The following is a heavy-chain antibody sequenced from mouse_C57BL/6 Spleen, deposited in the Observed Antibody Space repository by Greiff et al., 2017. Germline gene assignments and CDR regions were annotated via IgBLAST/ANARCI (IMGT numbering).Heavy chain of an antibody. V-gene: IGHV5-4*01. CDR2: ISDGGSYT. J-gene: IGHJ4*01. CDR1: GFTFSSYA. CDR3: ARDYYGSSYAMDY. Sequence: EVQLVEPGGGLVKPGGSLKLSCAASGFTFSSYAMSWVRQTPEKRLEWVATISDGGSYTYYPDNVKGRFTISRDNAKNNLYLQMSHLTSEDTAMYYCARDYYGSSYAMDYWGQGTSVTVSS. D-gene: IGHD1-1*01.